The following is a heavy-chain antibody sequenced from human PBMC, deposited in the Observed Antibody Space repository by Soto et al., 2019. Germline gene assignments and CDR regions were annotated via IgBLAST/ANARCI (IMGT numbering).Heavy chain of an antibody. J-gene: IGHJ6*02. V-gene: IGHV1-18*01. CDR1: GYIFVNYG. D-gene: IGHD3-16*01. CDR2: ISPYTGDT. Sequence: QVQLVQSGDEMKKPGASVRVSCKASGYIFVNYGIAWVRQAPGQGLEWMGWISPYTGDTHSASKVQGRLTMTTDTSTSTANVDLGSLTSDDTTVYYWAMVDNYVTPTPQDVWGQGTTVTVSS. CDR3: AMVDNYVTPTPQDV.